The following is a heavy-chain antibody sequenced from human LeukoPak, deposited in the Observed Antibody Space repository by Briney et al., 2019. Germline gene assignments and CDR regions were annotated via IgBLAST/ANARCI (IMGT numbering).Heavy chain of an antibody. D-gene: IGHD3-9*01. CDR3: TTATASDILTGYYGGYYFDY. CDR1: GFTFSNAW. V-gene: IGHV3-15*01. Sequence: PGGSLRLSCAASGFTFSNAWMSWVRQAPGKGLEWVGRIKSKTDGGTTDYAAPVKGRFTISRDDSKNTLYLQMNSLKTEDTAVYYRTTATASDILTGYYGGYYFDYWGQGTLVTVSS. CDR2: IKSKTDGGTT. J-gene: IGHJ4*02.